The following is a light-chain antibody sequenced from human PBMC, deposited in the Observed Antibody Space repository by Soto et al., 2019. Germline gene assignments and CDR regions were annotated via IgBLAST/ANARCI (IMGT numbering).Light chain of an antibody. CDR2: DAS. CDR3: QQYNNWPPYT. Sequence: EILMTQSPATLSVSPGERATLSCRASQSVSSSLAWYQQKPGQAPRLLIYDASTRATGIPARFSGSGSGTEFTLTISSLQSEDFAVYYCQQYNNWPPYTCGQGTKLEIK. J-gene: IGKJ2*01. CDR1: QSVSSS. V-gene: IGKV3-15*01.